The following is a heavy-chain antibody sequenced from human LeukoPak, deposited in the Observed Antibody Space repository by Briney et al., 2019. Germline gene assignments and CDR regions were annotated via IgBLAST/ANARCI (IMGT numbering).Heavy chain of an antibody. D-gene: IGHD1-26*01. CDR2: ISWNSGSI. V-gene: IGHV3-9*01. Sequence: EPGRSLRLSCAASGFTFDDYAMHWVRQAPGKGLEWVSGISWNSGSIGYADSVKGRFTISRDNAKNSLYLQMNSLRAEDTALYYCAKEDVVGATYYYYGMDVWGQGTTVTVSS. J-gene: IGHJ6*02. CDR3: AKEDVVGATYYYYGMDV. CDR1: GFTFDDYA.